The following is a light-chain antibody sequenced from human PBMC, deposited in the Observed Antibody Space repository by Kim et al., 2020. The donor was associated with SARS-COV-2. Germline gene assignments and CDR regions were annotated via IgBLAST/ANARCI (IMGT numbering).Light chain of an antibody. CDR3: QQHNSWWT. Sequence: EIVMTQSPATLSVSPGERATLSCRASQSVNSNLVWYQHKPGQAPRLLIYGASTRATGIPARFSGSGSGTEFTLTISSLQSEDFAVYYCQQHNSWWTFGQGTKVDIK. V-gene: IGKV3-15*01. CDR2: GAS. J-gene: IGKJ1*01. CDR1: QSVNSN.